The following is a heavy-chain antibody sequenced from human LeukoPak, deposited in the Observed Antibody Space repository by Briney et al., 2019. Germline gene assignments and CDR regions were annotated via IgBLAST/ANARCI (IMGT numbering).Heavy chain of an antibody. CDR3: ARDVYDGEGFDY. Sequence: PGGSLRLSCAASGFTCSSYSMNWVRQAPGKGLEWVSSISSSSSYIYYADSVKGRFTISRDNAKSSLYLQMNSLRAEDTAVYYCARDVYDGEGFDYWGQGTLVTVSS. J-gene: IGHJ4*02. D-gene: IGHD5/OR15-5a*01. V-gene: IGHV3-21*01. CDR1: GFTCSSYS. CDR2: ISSSSSYI.